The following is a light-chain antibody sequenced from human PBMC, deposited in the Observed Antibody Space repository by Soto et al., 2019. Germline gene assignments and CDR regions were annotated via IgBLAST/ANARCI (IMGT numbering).Light chain of an antibody. CDR3: AAWDDSLNGNV. CDR1: SSNIGTSS. CDR2: TTN. Sequence: QSVLTQPHSASGTPGQRVTISCSGSSSNIGTSSVHWFQQPPGTAPKLLISTTNQRPSGVPERFSGSKSGTSASLAISGLQSEDEADYYCAAWDDSLNGNVFGTGTKVTVL. J-gene: IGLJ1*01. V-gene: IGLV1-44*01.